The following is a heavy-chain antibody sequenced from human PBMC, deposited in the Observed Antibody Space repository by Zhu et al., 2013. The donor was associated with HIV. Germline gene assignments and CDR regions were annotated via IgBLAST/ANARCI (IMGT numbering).Heavy chain of an antibody. Sequence: VQLVQSGAEVKKPGASVKVSCKASGYTFTGYYMHWVRQAPGQGLEWMGWINPNSGGTNYAQKFQGRVTMTRDTSISTAYMELSRLRSDDTAVYYCARRPSYCTGGVCPRRPAFDIWGQGTMVTVSS. V-gene: IGHV1-2*02. J-gene: IGHJ3*02. CDR1: GYTFTGYY. CDR2: INPNSGGT. D-gene: IGHD2-8*02. CDR3: ARRPSYCTGGVCPRRPAFDI.